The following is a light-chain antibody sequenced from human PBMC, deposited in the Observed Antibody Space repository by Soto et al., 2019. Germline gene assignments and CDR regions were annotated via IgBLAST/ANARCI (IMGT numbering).Light chain of an antibody. V-gene: IGLV2-23*03. CDR2: EGT. CDR1: SSDVGSYNL. CDR3: SSYAGSNNFGV. Sequence: QSVLTQPASVSGSPGQSITISCTGTSSDVGSYNLVSWYQQHPGKAPKLVIYEGTKRPSGVSNRFSGSQSGNTASLTISGLQAEDEADYYCSSYAGSNNFGVFGTGTKVTV. J-gene: IGLJ1*01.